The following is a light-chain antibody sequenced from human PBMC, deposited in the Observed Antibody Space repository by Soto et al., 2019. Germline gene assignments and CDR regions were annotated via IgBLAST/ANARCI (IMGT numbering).Light chain of an antibody. CDR1: QSVSNNY. CDR3: QQSYSTPLT. CDR2: AAS. Sequence: EVVLTQSPGTLSLSPGERATLPCRASQSVSNNYLAWYQQKPGQAPRLLIYAASSRTTGIPDRFSGSGSGTDFTLTISSLQPEDFATYYCQQSYSTPLTFGGGTKVDIK. V-gene: IGKV3-20*01. J-gene: IGKJ4*01.